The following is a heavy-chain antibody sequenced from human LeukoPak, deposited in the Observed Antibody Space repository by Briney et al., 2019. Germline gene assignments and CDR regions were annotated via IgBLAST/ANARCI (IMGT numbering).Heavy chain of an antibody. D-gene: IGHD6-13*01. Sequence: PSETLSLTCGVYGGSFNAYYWSWIRQPPGKGLEWVSVIYSGGSTYYADSVKGRFTISRDNSKNTLYLQMNSLRAEDTAVYYCARGYSSSWGFDPWGQGTLVTVSS. CDR2: IYSGGST. CDR1: GGSFNAYY. CDR3: ARGYSSSWGFDP. J-gene: IGHJ5*02. V-gene: IGHV3-66*01.